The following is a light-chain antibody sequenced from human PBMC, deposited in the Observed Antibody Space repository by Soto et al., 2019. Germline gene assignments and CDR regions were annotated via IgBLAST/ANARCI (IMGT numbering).Light chain of an antibody. V-gene: IGKV3-15*01. CDR1: QRISGN. CDR3: QQYKDWPPYT. CDR2: GAS. J-gene: IGKJ2*01. Sequence: EILMTQSQATLSFSPGERATLSCRASQRISGNVAWYQQKPGQAPRLLIYGASTRATGVPARFSGGGSGTEFTLTISSLQSEDFAVYFCQQYKDWPPYTFGQGTKLEIK.